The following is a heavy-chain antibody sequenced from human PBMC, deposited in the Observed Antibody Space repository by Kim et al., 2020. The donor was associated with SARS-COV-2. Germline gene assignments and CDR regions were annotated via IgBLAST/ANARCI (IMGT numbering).Heavy chain of an antibody. CDR3: ARDLRGHYYDSSSPAFDI. D-gene: IGHD3-22*01. V-gene: IGHV1-69*04. Sequence: QGRVTITADKSTSTAYMELSSLRSEDTAVYYCARDLRGHYYDSSSPAFDIWGQGTMVTVSS. J-gene: IGHJ3*02.